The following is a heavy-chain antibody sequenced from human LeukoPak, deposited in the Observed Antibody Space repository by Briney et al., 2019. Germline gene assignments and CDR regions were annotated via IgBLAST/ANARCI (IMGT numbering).Heavy chain of an antibody. D-gene: IGHD6-19*01. CDR2: IWYDGRTK. Sequence: GGSVRLLCAACGSTFSNYGMLWVRQARGKGLEWVALIWYDGRTKFHADSVKGRFTISRDNSKNTLYLQMDSLRDEDTAVYYCAREWGRIAVAGGPGYWGQGTRVTVSS. CDR1: GSTFSNYG. CDR3: AREWGRIAVAGGPGY. V-gene: IGHV3-33*01. J-gene: IGHJ4*02.